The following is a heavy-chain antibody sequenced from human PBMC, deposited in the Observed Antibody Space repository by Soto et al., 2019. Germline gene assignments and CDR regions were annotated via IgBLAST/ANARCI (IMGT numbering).Heavy chain of an antibody. CDR2: IYYSGST. CDR3: ARDSYSLTGYADY. CDR1: GGSISSGEYY. D-gene: IGHD3-9*01. V-gene: IGHV4-30-4*01. Sequence: SETLSLTCTVSGGSISSGEYYWSWIRQPPGKGLEWIGYIYYSGSTYYNPSLKSRVTISVDTSKNQFSLKLSSVTAADTAVYYCARDSYSLTGYADYWGQGTLVTSPQ. J-gene: IGHJ4*02.